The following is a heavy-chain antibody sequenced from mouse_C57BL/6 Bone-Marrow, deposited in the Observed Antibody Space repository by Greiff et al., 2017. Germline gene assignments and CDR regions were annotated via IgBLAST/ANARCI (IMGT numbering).Heavy chain of an antibody. CDR1: GFNIKNTY. CDR2: IDPANGNT. J-gene: IGHJ2*01. V-gene: IGHV14-3*01. D-gene: IGHD1-1*01. CDR3: ARPYYYGSSLAFDY. Sequence: DVKLVESVAELVRPGASVKLSCTASGFNIKNTYMHWVKQRPEQGLEWIGRIDPANGNTKYAPKFQGKATITADPSSNTAYLQLSSLTSEDTAIYYCARPYYYGSSLAFDYWGQGTTLTVSS.